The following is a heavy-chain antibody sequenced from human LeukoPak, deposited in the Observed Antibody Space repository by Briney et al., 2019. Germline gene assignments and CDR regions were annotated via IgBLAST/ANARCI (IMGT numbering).Heavy chain of an antibody. J-gene: IGHJ6*02. CDR1: GFTFSSYW. D-gene: IGHD2-15*01. V-gene: IGHV3-7*01. CDR2: IKQDGSEK. CDR3: ARRKSYCSGGSCYSAYYYYGMDV. Sequence: PGGSLRLSCAASGFTFSSYWMSWVRQAPGKGLEWVANIKQDGSEKYYVDSVKGRFTISRDNAKNSLYLQMNSLRAGDTAVYYCARRKSYCSGGSCYSAYYYYGMDVWGQGTTVTVSS.